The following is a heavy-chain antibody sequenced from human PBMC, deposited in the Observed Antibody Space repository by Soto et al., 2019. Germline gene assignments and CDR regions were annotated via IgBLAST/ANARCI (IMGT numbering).Heavy chain of an antibody. V-gene: IGHV3-30*18. Sequence: GGSLRLSCAASGFTFGSYCMHWVRQAPGKGLEWVAVISYDGSNKYYADSVKGRFTISRDNSKNTLYLQMNSLRAEDTAVYYCAKASWVNGIAVAGMGDYWGQGTLVTVSS. D-gene: IGHD6-19*01. CDR3: AKASWVNGIAVAGMGDY. J-gene: IGHJ4*02. CDR1: GFTFGSYC. CDR2: ISYDGSNK.